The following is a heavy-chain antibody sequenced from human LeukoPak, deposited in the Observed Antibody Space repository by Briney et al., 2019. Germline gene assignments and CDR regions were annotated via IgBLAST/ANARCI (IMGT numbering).Heavy chain of an antibody. Sequence: PSETLSLTCTVSGGSISSGDYYLSWIRQPPGKGLEWIGYIYYSGSTYYNPSLKSRVTISVDTSKNQFSLKLSSVTAADTAVYYCARAPGYCSGGSCYYYYYYYMDVWGKGTTVTVSS. J-gene: IGHJ6*03. CDR1: GGSISSGDYY. D-gene: IGHD2-15*01. V-gene: IGHV4-30-4*08. CDR3: ARAPGYCSGGSCYYYYYYYMDV. CDR2: IYYSGST.